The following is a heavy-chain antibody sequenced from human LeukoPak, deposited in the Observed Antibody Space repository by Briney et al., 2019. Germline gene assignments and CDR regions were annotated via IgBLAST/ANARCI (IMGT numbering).Heavy chain of an antibody. J-gene: IGHJ5*02. CDR3: ARDPSDIVVVNWFDP. Sequence: GGSLRLSCAASGFTFSSYGMHWVRQAPGKGLEWVAVIWYDGSNKYYADSVKGRFTISSDNSKNTLYLQMNSLRAEDTAVYYCARDPSDIVVVNWFDPWGQGTLVTVSS. V-gene: IGHV3-33*01. CDR2: IWYDGSNK. D-gene: IGHD2-2*01. CDR1: GFTFSSYG.